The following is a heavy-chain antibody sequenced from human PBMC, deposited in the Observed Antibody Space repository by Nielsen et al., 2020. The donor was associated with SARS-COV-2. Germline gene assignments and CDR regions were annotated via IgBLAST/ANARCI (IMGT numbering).Heavy chain of an antibody. D-gene: IGHD4-23*01. J-gene: IGHJ3*02. Sequence: GRFTISRDNAKNSMSLQMNSLRVEDTAVYYCARWATTVVQTSVDNGFDIWGQGTKVTVSS. CDR3: ARWATTVVQTSVDNGFDI. V-gene: IGHV3-7*04.